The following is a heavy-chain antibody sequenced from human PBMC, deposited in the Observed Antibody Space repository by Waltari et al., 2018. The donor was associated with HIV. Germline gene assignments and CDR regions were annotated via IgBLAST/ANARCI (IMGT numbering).Heavy chain of an antibody. J-gene: IGHJ6*02. CDR2: IFYDGRT. CDR1: GGSISSHY. CDR3: ARGLVPIDFNGMDV. D-gene: IGHD3-16*01. V-gene: IGHV4-59*11. Sequence: QVQVQESGPGLVKPSETLSLPCTVSGGSISSHYWSWIRQTPGKGLEWIGYIFYDGRTDYNPSLKSRVTLAVDTSKNQFSLNLRSVTTADTAVYYCARGLVPIDFNGMDVWGQGTMVTVSS.